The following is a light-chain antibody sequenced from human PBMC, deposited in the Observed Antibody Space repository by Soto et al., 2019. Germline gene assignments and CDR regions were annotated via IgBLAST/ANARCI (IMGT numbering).Light chain of an antibody. CDR3: CSYAGSSTPYV. CDR1: SSDVGSYNL. V-gene: IGLV2-23*01. CDR2: EGS. Sequence: QSALTQPASVSGSPGQSITISCTGTSSDVGSYNLVSWYQQYPGKAPKVIIYEGSKRPSGVSNRFSGSTSGNTASLTISGLQAEDEGDYDCCSYAGSSTPYVFGTGTKLTVL. J-gene: IGLJ1*01.